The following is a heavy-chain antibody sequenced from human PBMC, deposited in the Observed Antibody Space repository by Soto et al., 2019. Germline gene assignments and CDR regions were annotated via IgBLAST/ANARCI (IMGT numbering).Heavy chain of an antibody. D-gene: IGHD3-10*01. CDR2: IYWEDTK. CDR1: GLSSSTSEMG. V-gene: IGHV2-5*02. J-gene: IGHJ4*02. CDR3: IHMSRFGDFDS. Sequence: QITLKESGPTLVKPTQTLTLTCTFSGLSSSTSEMGVGWVRQPPGKALEWLAPIYWEDTKRYSPSLRSRLTITKDTTNTQVVLTMTNMAPVDTATYYCIHMSRFGDFDSWGQGPLVTVSS.